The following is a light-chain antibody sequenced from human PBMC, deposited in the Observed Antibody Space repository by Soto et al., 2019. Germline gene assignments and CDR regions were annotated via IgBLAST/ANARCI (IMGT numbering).Light chain of an antibody. CDR1: PSVTNF. CDR2: GAF. J-gene: IGKJ1*01. CDR3: QQRSNWPPLT. Sequence: EIVLTQSPATLSFSPGERATLSCRASPSVTNFLAWYQQKPGQAPRLLIYGAFNRATGIPARFSGSGSGTDFTLTISSLEPEDFAVYYCQQRSNWPPLTFGQGTKVDIK. V-gene: IGKV3-11*01.